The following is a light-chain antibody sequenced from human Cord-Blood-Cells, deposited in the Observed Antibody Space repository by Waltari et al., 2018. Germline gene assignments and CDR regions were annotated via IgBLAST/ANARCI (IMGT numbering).Light chain of an antibody. J-gene: IGLJ2*01. CDR3: SSYAGSNNHVV. CDR2: EVS. V-gene: IGLV2-8*01. CDR1: SRDVGGFNY. Sequence: QSALTQHPSASGSPGQSVTISCTGTSRDVGGFNYVSWYQQHPGKAPKLMIYEVSKRPSGVPDRFSGSKSGNTASLTVSGLLAEDEADYYCSSYAGSNNHVVFGGGTKLTVL.